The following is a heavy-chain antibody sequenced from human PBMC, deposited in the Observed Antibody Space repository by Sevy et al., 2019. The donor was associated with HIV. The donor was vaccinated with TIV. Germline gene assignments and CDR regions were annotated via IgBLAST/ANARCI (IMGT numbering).Heavy chain of an antibody. CDR2: ISYDGSNK. V-gene: IGHV3-30*04. Sequence: GGSLRLSCAASGFTFSSYAMHWVRQAPGKGLEWVAVISYDGSNKYYADSVKGRFTISRDNSKNTLYLQMNGLRAEDTAVNYCARGIDYDVWSGYSGGAYYYYGMDVWGQGTTVTVSS. CDR1: GFTFSSYA. D-gene: IGHD3-3*01. J-gene: IGHJ6*02. CDR3: ARGIDYDVWSGYSGGAYYYYGMDV.